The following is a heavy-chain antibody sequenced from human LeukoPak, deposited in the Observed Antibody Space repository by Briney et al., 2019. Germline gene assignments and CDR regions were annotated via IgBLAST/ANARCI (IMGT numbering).Heavy chain of an antibody. D-gene: IGHD3-3*01. CDR1: GGSFSGYY. V-gene: IGHV4-34*01. J-gene: IGHJ3*02. CDR3: ASTVYYDFWSGYKGAFDI. Sequence: SETLSLTCAVYGGSFSGYYWSWIRQPPGKRLEWIGEINHSGSTNYNPSLKSRVTISVDTSKNQFSLKLSSVTAADTAVYYCASTVYYDFWSGYKGAFDIWGQGTMVTVSS. CDR2: INHSGST.